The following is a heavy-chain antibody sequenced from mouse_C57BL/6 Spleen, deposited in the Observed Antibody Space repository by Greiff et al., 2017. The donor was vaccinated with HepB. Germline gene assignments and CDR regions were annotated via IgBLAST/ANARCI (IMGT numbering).Heavy chain of an antibody. CDR2: IDPSDSYT. V-gene: IGHV1-69*01. CDR3: ARSYYYGSSYSDY. Sequence: VQLQQPGAELVMPGASVKLSCKASGYTFTSYWMHWVKQRPGQGLEWIGEIDPSDSYTNYNQKFKGKSTLTVDKSSSTAYMQLSSLTSEDSAVYYCARSYYYGSSYSDYWGQGTTLTVSS. CDR1: GYTFTSYW. D-gene: IGHD1-1*01. J-gene: IGHJ2*01.